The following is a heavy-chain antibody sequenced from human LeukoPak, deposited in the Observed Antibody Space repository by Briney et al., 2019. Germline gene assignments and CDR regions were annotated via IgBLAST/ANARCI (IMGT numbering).Heavy chain of an antibody. V-gene: IGHV4-4*02. D-gene: IGHD3-16*01. CDR3: ARDGGYFDL. CDR2: IYHSGRT. CDR1: GGSISSVNW. J-gene: IGHJ2*01. Sequence: PSGTLSLTCAVSGGSISSVNWWSWVRQPPGKGLEWVGQIYHSGRTSFNPSLKSRLTISVDTSKNQISLKLNSVTAADTAVYYCARDGGYFDLWGRGTLVTVSS.